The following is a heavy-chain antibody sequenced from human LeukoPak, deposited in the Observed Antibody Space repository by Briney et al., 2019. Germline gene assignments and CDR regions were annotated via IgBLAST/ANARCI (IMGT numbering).Heavy chain of an antibody. CDR1: GYTFTSYD. D-gene: IGHD3-10*01. V-gene: IGHV1-8*03. CDR3: ARAPRITMVRGVIYWFDP. J-gene: IGHJ5*02. CDR2: MNPNSGNT. Sequence: ASVKVSCKASGYTFTSYDINWVRQATGQGLEWMGWMNPNSGNTGYAQKFQGRVTITRNTSISTAYMELSSLRSEDTAVYYCARAPRITMVRGVIYWFDPWGQGTLVTVSS.